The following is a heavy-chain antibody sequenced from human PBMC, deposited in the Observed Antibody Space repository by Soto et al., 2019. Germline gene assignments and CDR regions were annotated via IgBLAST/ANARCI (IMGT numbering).Heavy chain of an antibody. D-gene: IGHD3-10*01. Sequence: KPSETLSLTCTVSGGSISSSSYYWGWIRQPPGKGLEWIGSIYYSGSTYYNPSLKSRVTISVDTSKNQFSLKLSSVTAADTAVYYCARHARGITMVRGVYPNWFDPWGQGTLVTVSS. V-gene: IGHV4-39*01. CDR2: IYYSGST. J-gene: IGHJ5*02. CDR1: GGSISSSSYY. CDR3: ARHARGITMVRGVYPNWFDP.